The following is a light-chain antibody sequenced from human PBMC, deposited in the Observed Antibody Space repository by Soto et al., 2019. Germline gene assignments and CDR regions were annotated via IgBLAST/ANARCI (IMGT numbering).Light chain of an antibody. CDR2: AAS. Sequence: TELTQSPSSLSASVGDRFTITCQASHDIRNDLNWYHQKSGKAPKLLIHAASTLEAGVPSRFSGSGPGTDFTLTISSLQPEDFASYYCQQHRSYPVTFGGGTKVDIK. CDR1: HDIRND. CDR3: QQHRSYPVT. J-gene: IGKJ4*01. V-gene: IGKV1-33*01.